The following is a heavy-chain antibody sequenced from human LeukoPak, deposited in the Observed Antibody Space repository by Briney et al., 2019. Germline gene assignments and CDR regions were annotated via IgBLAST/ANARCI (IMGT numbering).Heavy chain of an antibody. D-gene: IGHD1-26*01. CDR3: VKFRGATDHYYYYMDV. CDR1: GITLSDHY. CDR2: ISGSGGST. J-gene: IGHJ6*03. Sequence: GGSLRLSCAASGITLSDHYMSWIRQAPGKGPEWVSAISGSGGSTYYADSVKGRFTISRDNSKNTVYLQMNSLRVEDTAVYYCVKFRGATDHYYYYMDVWGKGTTVTVSS. V-gene: IGHV3-23*01.